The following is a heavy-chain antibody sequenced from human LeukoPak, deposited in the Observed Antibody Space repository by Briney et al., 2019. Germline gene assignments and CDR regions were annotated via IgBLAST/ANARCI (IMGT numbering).Heavy chain of an antibody. CDR1: GFTFSSYS. Sequence: GGSLRLSCAASGFTFSSYSMNWVRQAPGKGLEWVSSISSSSSYIYYADSVKGRFTISRDNAKNSVYLQMNSLRAEDKAVYYCARETEGGGEANYYFDYWGQGTLVTVSS. CDR2: ISSSSSYI. J-gene: IGHJ4*02. V-gene: IGHV3-21*01. D-gene: IGHD2-21*01. CDR3: ARETEGGGEANYYFDY.